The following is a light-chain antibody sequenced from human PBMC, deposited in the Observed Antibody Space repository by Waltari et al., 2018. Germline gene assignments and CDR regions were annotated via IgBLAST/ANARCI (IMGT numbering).Light chain of an antibody. CDR3: TSHTVSRTWV. J-gene: IGLJ3*02. CDR2: AVN. V-gene: IGLV2-8*01. Sequence: ALTPPSPASRSPGQSVTIPCTGTTHYLCRFDYCSGYPPHPSKAPKPIVYAVNKRPSLVPDRVSASKSGNTASLTVSGLQAEDEGDYYCTSHTVSRTWVFGGGTKLTVL. CDR1: THYLCRFDY.